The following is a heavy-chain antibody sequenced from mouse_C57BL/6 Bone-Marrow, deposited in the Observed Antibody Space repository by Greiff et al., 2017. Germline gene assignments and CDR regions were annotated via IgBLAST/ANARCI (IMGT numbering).Heavy chain of an antibody. D-gene: IGHD2-1*01. V-gene: IGHV1-72*01. J-gene: IGHJ4*01. CDR2: IDPNSGGT. CDR1: GYTFTSYW. CDR3: ASGGNCNYYAMDY. Sequence: QVQLQQPGAELVKPGASVKLSCKASGYTFTSYWMHWVKQRPGRGLEWIGRIDPNSGGTKYNEKFKSKATLTVDKPASTAYMHLSSLTSEASAVYYCASGGNCNYYAMDYWGQGTSVTVSS.